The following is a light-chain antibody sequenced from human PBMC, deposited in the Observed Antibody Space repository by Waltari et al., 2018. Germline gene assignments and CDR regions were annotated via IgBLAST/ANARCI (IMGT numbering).Light chain of an antibody. J-gene: IGKJ1*01. Sequence: SSRASQSVGRGLAGYQQKPGQPPRLLIYGAASRATGIPDRFSGSGSGTDFSLTISRLEPEDSSVYYCQKYGTLPATFGQGTKVEVK. CDR3: QKYGTLPAT. V-gene: IGKV3-20*01. CDR1: QSVGRG. CDR2: GAA.